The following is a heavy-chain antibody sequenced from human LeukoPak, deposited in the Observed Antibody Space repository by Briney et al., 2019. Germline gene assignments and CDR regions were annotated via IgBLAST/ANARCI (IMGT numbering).Heavy chain of an antibody. Sequence: SVKVSCKASGGTFSSYAISWVRQAPGQGLEWMGRIIPIFGTANYAQKFQGRVTITADKSTSTAYMELSSLRAEDTAVYYCARGEGDKIVAFDIWGQGTMVTVSS. J-gene: IGHJ3*02. D-gene: IGHD3-16*01. CDR1: GGTFSSYA. CDR3: ARGEGDKIVAFDI. V-gene: IGHV1-69*06. CDR2: IIPIFGTA.